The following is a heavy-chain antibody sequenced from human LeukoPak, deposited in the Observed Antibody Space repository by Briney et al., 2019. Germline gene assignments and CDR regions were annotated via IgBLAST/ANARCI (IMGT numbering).Heavy chain of an antibody. V-gene: IGHV1-46*01. Sequence: ASVKVSCKASGHTFTSYYMHWVRQAPGQGLEWMGIINPSGGSTSYAQKFQGRVTMTRDMSTSTVYMELSSLRSEDTAVYYCARVPLSRSLRHSGSYFDYWGQGTLVTVSS. CDR2: INPSGGST. CDR3: ARVPLSRSLRHSGSYFDY. J-gene: IGHJ4*02. CDR1: GHTFTSYY. D-gene: IGHD1-26*01.